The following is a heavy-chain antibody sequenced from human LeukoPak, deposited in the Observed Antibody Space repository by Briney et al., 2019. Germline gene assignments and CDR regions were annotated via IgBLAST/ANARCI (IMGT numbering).Heavy chain of an antibody. D-gene: IGHD2-2*01. V-gene: IGHV3-21*01. Sequence: GGSLRLSCAASGFTFSSYSMNWVRQAPGKGLEWVSSISSSSSYIYYADSVKGRFTIPRDNAKNSLYLQMNSLRAEDTAVYYCARVPYCSSTSCLSPGGYWGQGTLVTVSS. J-gene: IGHJ4*02. CDR1: GFTFSSYS. CDR2: ISSSSSYI. CDR3: ARVPYCSSTSCLSPGGY.